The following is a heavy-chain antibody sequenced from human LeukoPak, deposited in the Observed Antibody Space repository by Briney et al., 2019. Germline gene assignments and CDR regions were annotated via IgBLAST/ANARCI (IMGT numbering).Heavy chain of an antibody. Sequence: PGGSLRLSCAASGFTLSSYGMHWVRQAAGKGLEWVAVIWYDGSNKYYADSVKGRFTISRDNSKNTLYLQMNSLRAEDTAVYYCARDGSSGWYWVDYWGQGTLVTVSS. V-gene: IGHV3-33*01. CDR2: IWYDGSNK. CDR3: ARDGSSGWYWVDY. D-gene: IGHD6-19*01. CDR1: GFTLSSYG. J-gene: IGHJ4*02.